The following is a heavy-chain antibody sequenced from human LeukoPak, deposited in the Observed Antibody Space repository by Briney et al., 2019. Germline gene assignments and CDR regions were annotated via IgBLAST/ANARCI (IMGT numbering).Heavy chain of an antibody. CDR3: AKDRSSGWLYDAFDI. J-gene: IGHJ3*02. D-gene: IGHD6-19*01. V-gene: IGHV3-23*01. Sequence: GGSLRLSCAASGVTFSSYAMSWVRQAPGKGLEWVSAISGSGGSTYYADSVKGRFTISRDNSKNTLYLQMNSLRAEDTAVYYCAKDRSSGWLYDAFDIWGQGTMVTVSS. CDR1: GVTFSSYA. CDR2: ISGSGGST.